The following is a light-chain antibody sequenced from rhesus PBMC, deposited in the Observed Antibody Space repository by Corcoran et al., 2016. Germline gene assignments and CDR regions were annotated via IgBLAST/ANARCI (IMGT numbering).Light chain of an antibody. Sequence: DIQMTQSPSSLSASVGDRVTITCQASQGISNWLAWYQQKPGKAPKLLIYAASRLQSGVPSRFSGSGSGTEFTLTISSLQPEDFATYSCQQHNSNPYGFGQGAKVEVK. CDR2: AAS. CDR1: QGISNW. J-gene: IGKJ2*01. V-gene: IGKV1-33*02. CDR3: QQHNSNPYG.